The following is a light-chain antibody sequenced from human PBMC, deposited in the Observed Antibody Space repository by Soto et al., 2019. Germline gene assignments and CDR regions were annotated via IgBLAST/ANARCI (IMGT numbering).Light chain of an antibody. CDR2: GAS. Sequence: EIVLTQSPGTLCLSPGERPTLSCRASQSVSNNYLAWYQQKPGQAPRLLIYGASNRATGIPDRFSGSGSGTDFTLTISRLEPEDFAVYYCQQYGSSGTFGQGTKVDIK. CDR3: QQYGSSGT. CDR1: QSVSNNY. J-gene: IGKJ1*01. V-gene: IGKV3-20*01.